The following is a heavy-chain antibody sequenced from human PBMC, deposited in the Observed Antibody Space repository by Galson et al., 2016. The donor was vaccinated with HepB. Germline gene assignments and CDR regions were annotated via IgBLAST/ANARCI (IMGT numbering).Heavy chain of an antibody. CDR2: IHSDGSTT. D-gene: IGHD3-9*01. CDR3: TRYYDILTGYYASDY. V-gene: IGHV3-74*01. J-gene: IGHJ4*02. CDR1: GFTFSSYW. Sequence: SLRLSCAASGFTFSSYWMQWVRHAPGKGLVWVSRIHSDGSTTSYADSVKGRFTISRDNAKNTLYLQMNSLRAEDTAVYYCTRYYDILTGYYASDYWGQGTLVTVSS.